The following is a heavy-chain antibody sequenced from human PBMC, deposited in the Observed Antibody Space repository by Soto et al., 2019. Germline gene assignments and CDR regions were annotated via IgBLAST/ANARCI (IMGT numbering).Heavy chain of an antibody. CDR2: ISHYGSKI. CDR3: AKGCFITGYSMDV. CDR1: GFTFSSYC. D-gene: IGHD3-22*01. J-gene: IGHJ6*03. V-gene: IGHV3-30*18. Sequence: QEQLVESGGGVVQPGRSLRLSCGASGFTFSSYCIHWVRQAPGKGLELVAVISHYGSKIYYADSVKGRFTISRDNSKNTLSLQMNSLRPEDTAVYYCAKGCFITGYSMDVWGRGTTVTVSS.